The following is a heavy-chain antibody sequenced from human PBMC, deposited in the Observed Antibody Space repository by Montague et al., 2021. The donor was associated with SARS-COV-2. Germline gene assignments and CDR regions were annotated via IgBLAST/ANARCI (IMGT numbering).Heavy chain of an antibody. V-gene: IGHV4-59*11. Sequence: SETLSLTCAVYGGSFGDHYWAWIRQPPGKGLEWLAYIYYSGGINSNASLKSRVTMSVDTSKNRFSLKLTSVTAADTAVYYCARAVSVRRAVNWFDPWGQGTLVTVSS. CDR2: IYYSGGI. CDR3: ARAVSVRRAVNWFDP. J-gene: IGHJ5*02. CDR1: GGSFGDHY. D-gene: IGHD3-10*01.